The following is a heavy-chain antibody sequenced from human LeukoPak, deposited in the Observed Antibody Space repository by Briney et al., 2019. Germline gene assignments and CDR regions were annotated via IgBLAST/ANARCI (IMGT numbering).Heavy chain of an antibody. D-gene: IGHD2-2*01. J-gene: IGHJ3*02. V-gene: IGHV1-2*02. CDR3: TTDSVVVRNSMNAFDI. CDR2: INPDGGGT. CDR1: GYTFTGKY. Sequence: ASVKVSCKASGYTFTGKYMHWVRQAPGQGLEWMGWINPDGGGTRYPQKFQGRVTMTRDTSITTAYMELYSLRSDDTAVHFCTTDSVVVRNSMNAFDIWGQGTMVTVSS.